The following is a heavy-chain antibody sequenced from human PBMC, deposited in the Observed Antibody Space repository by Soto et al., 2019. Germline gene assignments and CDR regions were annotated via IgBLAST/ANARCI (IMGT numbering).Heavy chain of an antibody. CDR2: IRSKANSYAT. V-gene: IGHV3-73*01. D-gene: IGHD4-17*01. CDR1: GFTFSGAA. Sequence: EVQLVESGGGLVQPGGSLKLSCAASGFTFSGAAMHWVRQASGKGLEWVGRIRSKANSYATTYAASVKGRFTISRDDSKNTAYLQMNSLRTEDTAVYFCTVAEYGDYWANDYWGQGTLVTVSS. CDR3: TVAEYGDYWANDY. J-gene: IGHJ4*02.